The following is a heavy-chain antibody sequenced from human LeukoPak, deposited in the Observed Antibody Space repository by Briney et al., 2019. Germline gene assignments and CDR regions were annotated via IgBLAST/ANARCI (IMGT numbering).Heavy chain of an antibody. CDR1: GGSFSGYY. Sequence: PSETLSLTCAVYGGSFSGYYWSWIRQPPGKGLEWIGEINHSGSTNYNPSLKSRVTISVDTSKNQFSLKLSSVTAADTAVYYCARGGITMVRVPPWYYYYMGVWGKGTTVTVSS. J-gene: IGHJ6*03. CDR2: INHSGST. V-gene: IGHV4-34*01. CDR3: ARGGITMVRVPPWYYYYMGV. D-gene: IGHD3-10*01.